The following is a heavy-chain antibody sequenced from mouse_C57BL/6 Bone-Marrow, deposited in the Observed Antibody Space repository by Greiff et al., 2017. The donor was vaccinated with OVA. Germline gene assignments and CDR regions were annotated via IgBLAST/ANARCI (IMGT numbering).Heavy chain of an antibody. Sequence: EVQRVESGGGLVQPGGSLKLSCAASGFTFSDYGMHWVRQAPEKGLEWVAYISRGSSTIYYADTVKGRFTISRDNAKNTLFLQMTSLRSEDTARYYCARTDWLAYWGQGTLVTVSA. V-gene: IGHV5-17*01. J-gene: IGHJ3*01. CDR1: GFTFSDYG. CDR3: ARTDWLAY. CDR2: ISRGSSTI.